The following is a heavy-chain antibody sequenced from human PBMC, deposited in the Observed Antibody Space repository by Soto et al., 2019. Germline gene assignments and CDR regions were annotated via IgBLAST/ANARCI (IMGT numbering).Heavy chain of an antibody. D-gene: IGHD1-26*01. Sequence: GGSLRLSCAASGFTFSDYAMHWVRQAPGKGLEWVAVVSHDGRNTHYADSVKGRFTISRDNAKNSLYLQMNSLRAEDTAVYYCARDRVVGYYYYYGMDVWGQGTTVTVSS. V-gene: IGHV3-30*04. J-gene: IGHJ6*02. CDR3: ARDRVVGYYYYYGMDV. CDR2: VSHDGRNT. CDR1: GFTFSDYA.